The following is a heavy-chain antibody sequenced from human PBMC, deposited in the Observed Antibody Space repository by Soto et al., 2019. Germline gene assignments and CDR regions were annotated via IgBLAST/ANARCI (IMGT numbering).Heavy chain of an antibody. V-gene: IGHV4-39*01. CDR2: MYYTGNK. CDR3: ARRSSSSLGSLFDP. D-gene: IGHD6-6*01. J-gene: IGHJ5*02. Sequence: PSETLSLTCTVSGGSISSSTYYWDWIRHPPGKGLEWIGAMYYTGNKNYNPSLESRVTMSVDTSKNQFSLKLSSVTPTDTAVYYCARRSSSSLGSLFDPWGRGIMVTV. CDR1: GGSISSSTYY.